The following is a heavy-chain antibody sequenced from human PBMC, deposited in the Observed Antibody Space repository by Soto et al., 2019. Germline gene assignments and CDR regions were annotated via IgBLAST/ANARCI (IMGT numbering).Heavy chain of an antibody. Sequence: LSLTCTVSGGSISSGDYYWSWIRQPPGKGLEWIGYIYYSGSTYYNPSLKSRVTISVDTSKNQFSLKLSSVTAADTAVYYCARASGWYRGYFDYWGQGTLVTVSS. V-gene: IGHV4-30-4*01. D-gene: IGHD6-19*01. CDR3: ARASGWYRGYFDY. CDR1: GGSISSGDYY. CDR2: IYYSGST. J-gene: IGHJ4*02.